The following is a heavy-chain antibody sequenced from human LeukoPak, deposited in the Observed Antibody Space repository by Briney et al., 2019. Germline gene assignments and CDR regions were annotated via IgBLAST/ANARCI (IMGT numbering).Heavy chain of an antibody. Sequence: ASVKVSCKASGYTFTTYGITWVRQAPGQGLEWMGWISPYNGDTHYAQKFQDRVTMTTDTSTSTAYMDLGSLGFDDTAVYYCARGMGVLVPAATWFDPWGQGTLVTVSS. CDR1: GYTFTTYG. CDR2: ISPYNGDT. V-gene: IGHV1-18*04. J-gene: IGHJ5*02. D-gene: IGHD2-2*01. CDR3: ARGMGVLVPAATWFDP.